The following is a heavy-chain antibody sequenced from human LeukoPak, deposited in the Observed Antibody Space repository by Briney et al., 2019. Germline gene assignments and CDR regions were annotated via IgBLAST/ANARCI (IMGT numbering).Heavy chain of an antibody. CDR1: GGSISSGGYY. Sequence: PSETLSLTCTVSGGSISSGGYYWSWIRQHPGKGLEWIGYIYYSGSTYYNPSLKSRVTISVDTSKNQFSLKLSSVTAADTAVYYCARIELWPSRNFDYGGQGPLVTVPS. V-gene: IGHV4-31*03. J-gene: IGHJ4*02. CDR3: ARIELWPSRNFDY. D-gene: IGHD5-18*01. CDR2: IYYSGST.